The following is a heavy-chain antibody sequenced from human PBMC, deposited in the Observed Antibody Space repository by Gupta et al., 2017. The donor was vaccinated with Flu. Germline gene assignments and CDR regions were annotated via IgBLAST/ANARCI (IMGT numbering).Heavy chain of an antibody. D-gene: IGHD2-15*01. Sequence: EVQLVESGGGLVQPGGSLRLSCAASGFTFSTTWMDWVRQAPGKGLGWGSRISSDGSSATYADSVRGRFTISRDNAKNTLYLEMNTLRAEDTAVYYCATVWGSCAGDWGQGSLVTVSS. CDR3: ATVWGSCAGD. J-gene: IGHJ4*02. V-gene: IGHV3-74*01. CDR1: GFTFSTTW. CDR2: ISSDGSSA.